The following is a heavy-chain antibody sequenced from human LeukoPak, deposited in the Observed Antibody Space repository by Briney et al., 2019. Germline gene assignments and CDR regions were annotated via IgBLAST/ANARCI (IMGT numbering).Heavy chain of an antibody. CDR1: GFSFSSYW. V-gene: IGHV3-7*01. CDR3: ARIPRGSGWSFLDS. Sequence: GRSLRLSCAASGFSFSSYWMSWVRQAPGKGLEWVANIQSDGSVQQYVDSVKGRLTISRDNAKNSLYLQMNSLRAEDTAVYYCARIPRGSGWSFLDSWGQGTLVTVTS. CDR2: IQSDGSVQ. J-gene: IGHJ4*02. D-gene: IGHD6-19*01.